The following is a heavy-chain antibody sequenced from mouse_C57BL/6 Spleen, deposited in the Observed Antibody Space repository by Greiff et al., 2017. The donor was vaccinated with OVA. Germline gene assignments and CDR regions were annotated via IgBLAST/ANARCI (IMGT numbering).Heavy chain of an antibody. V-gene: IGHV1-69*01. D-gene: IGHD2-2*01. CDR2: IDPSDSYT. CDR3: ARGVTTGYFDV. CDR1: GYTFTSYW. J-gene: IGHJ1*03. Sequence: VQLQQPGAELVMPGASVKLSCKASGYTFTSYWMHWVKQRPGQGLEWIGEIDPSDSYTNYNQKFKGKSTLTVDKSSSTAYMQHSSLTSEDSAVYYCARGVTTGYFDVGGTGTTVTVSS.